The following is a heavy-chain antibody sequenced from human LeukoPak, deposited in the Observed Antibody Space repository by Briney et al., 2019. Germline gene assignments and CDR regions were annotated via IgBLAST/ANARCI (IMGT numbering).Heavy chain of an antibody. V-gene: IGHV3-9*01. D-gene: IGHD6-19*01. CDR2: ISWNSGSI. J-gene: IGHJ4*02. CDR3: AKDKDSSGWYYFDY. Sequence: GISWNSGSIGYADSVKGRFTISRDNAKNSLYLQMNSLRAEDTALYYCAKDKDSSGWYYFDYWGQGTLVTVSS.